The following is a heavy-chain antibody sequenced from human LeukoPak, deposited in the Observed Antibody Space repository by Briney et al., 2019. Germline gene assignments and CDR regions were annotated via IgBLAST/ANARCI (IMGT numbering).Heavy chain of an antibody. CDR2: IYHSGST. V-gene: IGHV4-38-2*02. D-gene: IGHD3-10*01. J-gene: IGHJ4*02. Sequence: PSETLSLTCTVSGYSISSGYYWGWIRQPPGKGLEWIGSIYHSGSTYYNPSLKSRVTISVDTSKNQFSLKLSSVTAADTAVYYCASLGGYGSGRGENFDYWGQGTLVTVCS. CDR1: GYSISSGYY. CDR3: ASLGGYGSGRGENFDY.